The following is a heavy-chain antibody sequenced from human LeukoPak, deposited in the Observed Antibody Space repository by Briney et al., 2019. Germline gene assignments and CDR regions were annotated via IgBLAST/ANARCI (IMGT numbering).Heavy chain of an antibody. V-gene: IGHV1-2*02. Sequence: ASVKVSCKASGYTFTGYYMHWVRQAPGQGLEWMGWINPNSGGTNYAQKFQGRVTMTRDTSISTAYMELSSLRSEDTAVYYCARARWFGEFRYYYYYMDVWGKGTTVTVSS. J-gene: IGHJ6*03. D-gene: IGHD3-10*01. CDR2: INPNSGGT. CDR1: GYTFTGYY. CDR3: ARARWFGEFRYYYYYMDV.